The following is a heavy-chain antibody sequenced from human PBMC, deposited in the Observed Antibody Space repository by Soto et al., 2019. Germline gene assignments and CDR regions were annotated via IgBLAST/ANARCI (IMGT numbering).Heavy chain of an antibody. V-gene: IGHV4-34*01. Sequence: QVQLQQWGAGLLKPSETLSLTCAVYGGSFRGYHWSWIRQPPGKGLAWIGEINHSGSTNYNPSLKSRVIISLETSKNQFSLILTSVTAADTAVYYCARGLSSSATFYHYYGMDVWGQGTTVTVSS. CDR3: ARGLSSSATFYHYYGMDV. D-gene: IGHD6-6*01. CDR2: INHSGST. CDR1: GGSFRGYH. J-gene: IGHJ6*02.